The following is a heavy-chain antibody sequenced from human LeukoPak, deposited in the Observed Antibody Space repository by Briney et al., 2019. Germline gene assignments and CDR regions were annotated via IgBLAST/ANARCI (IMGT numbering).Heavy chain of an antibody. J-gene: IGHJ4*02. CDR1: GGSISSSNW. CDR3: AREVASGSYEY. V-gene: IGHV4-4*02. Sequence: SETRSLTCAVSGGSISSSNWWSWVSQPPGKGLEWIGEIYHSGSTNYNPSLKSRVTISVDKSKNQFSLKLSSVTAADTAVYYCAREVASGSYEYWGQGTLVTVSS. D-gene: IGHD3-10*01. CDR2: IYHSGST.